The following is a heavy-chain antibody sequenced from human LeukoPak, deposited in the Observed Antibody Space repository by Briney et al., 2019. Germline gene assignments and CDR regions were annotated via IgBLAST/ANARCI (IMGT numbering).Heavy chain of an antibody. CDR1: GFTFSSYG. D-gene: IGHD5-12*01. Sequence: GGSLRLSCAASGFTFSSYGMHWVRQAPGKGLEWVSSISSSSSYIYYADSVKGRFTISRDNAKNSLYLQMNSLRAEDTAVYYCARDSPTTDAFDIWGQGTMVTVSS. CDR3: ARDSPTTDAFDI. J-gene: IGHJ3*02. CDR2: ISSSSSYI. V-gene: IGHV3-21*01.